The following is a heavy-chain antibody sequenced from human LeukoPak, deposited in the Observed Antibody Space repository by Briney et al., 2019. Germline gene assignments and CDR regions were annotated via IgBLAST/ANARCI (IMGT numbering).Heavy chain of an antibody. V-gene: IGHV3-33*06. CDR3: AKARDVVAAAGALGAFDY. CDR2: IWYGGNNK. D-gene: IGHD6-13*01. J-gene: IGHJ4*02. Sequence: SCKASGFTFSSYGMHWVRQAPGKGLEWVAVIWYGGNNKNYADSVKGRFTISRDNSKNTLYLQMNSLRAEDTAVYYCAKARDVVAAAGALGAFDYWGQGTLVTVSS. CDR1: GFTFSSYG.